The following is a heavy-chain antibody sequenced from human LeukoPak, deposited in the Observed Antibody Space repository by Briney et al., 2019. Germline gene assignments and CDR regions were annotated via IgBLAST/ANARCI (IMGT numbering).Heavy chain of an antibody. CDR1: GFTFDDYT. Sequence: QPGGSLRLSCAASGFTFDDYTMHWVRQAPGKGLEWVSLISWDGGSTYYADSVKGRFTISRDNSKNSLYLQLNSLRAEDTAVYYCAKDRAGRYYDFWSGYSDAFDIWGQGTMVTVSS. D-gene: IGHD3-3*01. CDR3: AKDRAGRYYDFWSGYSDAFDI. CDR2: ISWDGGST. V-gene: IGHV3-43*01. J-gene: IGHJ3*02.